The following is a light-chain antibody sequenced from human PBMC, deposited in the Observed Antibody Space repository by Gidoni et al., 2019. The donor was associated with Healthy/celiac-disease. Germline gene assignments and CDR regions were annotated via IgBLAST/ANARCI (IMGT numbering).Light chain of an antibody. Sequence: DIQMTQSPSYLSASVGDGVTITCRASQSISSYLNWYQQKPGKAPKLLIYAASSLQSGVPSRFSGSGSGTDFTLTISSLQPEDFATYYCQQSYSTPPVTFGQGTKVEIK. J-gene: IGKJ1*01. V-gene: IGKV1-39*01. CDR2: AAS. CDR1: QSISSY. CDR3: QQSYSTPPVT.